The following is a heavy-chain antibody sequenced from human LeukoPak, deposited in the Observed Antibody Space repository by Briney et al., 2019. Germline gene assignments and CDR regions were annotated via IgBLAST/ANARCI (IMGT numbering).Heavy chain of an antibody. Sequence: ASVKVSCKASGYTFTNYAMNWVRQAPGQRREWMGWINAGNGNTKSSQRFQDRVTITRDTSASTAYMELNSLRSEDTAVYYCTRGIWSSHNKDYYFDYWGQGSLVTVSS. CDR1: GYTFTNYA. CDR3: TRGIWSSHNKDYYFDY. V-gene: IGHV1-3*01. CDR2: INAGNGNT. J-gene: IGHJ4*02. D-gene: IGHD2-2*01.